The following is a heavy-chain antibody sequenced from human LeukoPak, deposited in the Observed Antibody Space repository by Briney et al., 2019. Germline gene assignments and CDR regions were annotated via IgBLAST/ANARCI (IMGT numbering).Heavy chain of an antibody. CDR3: ARGAMYYDGSGYGHLDV. CDR1: GDSISSSNR. J-gene: IGHJ6*02. Sequence: SETLSLTCAVSGDSISSSNRWSWVRQPPGKGLEWIGEIHHSGSTNYKPSLKGRVTMSVDKSANQFSLKVSSVTATDTAVYYCARGAMYYDGSGYGHLDVWGQGTTVTVSS. V-gene: IGHV4-4*02. D-gene: IGHD3-22*01. CDR2: IHHSGST.